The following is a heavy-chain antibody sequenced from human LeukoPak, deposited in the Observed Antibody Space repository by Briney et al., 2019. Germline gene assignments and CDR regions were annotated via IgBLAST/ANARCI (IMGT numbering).Heavy chain of an antibody. J-gene: IGHJ5*02. CDR3: ARGPRFGVVSFVWFDP. V-gene: IGHV4-30-2*01. D-gene: IGHD3-3*01. Sequence: SETLSLTCAVSGGSISSGGYSWSWIRQPPGKGLEWIGYIYHSGSTYYNPSLKSRVIISVDRSKNQFSLKLSSVTAADTAVYYCARGPRFGVVSFVWFDPWGQGTLVTVSS. CDR1: GGSISSGGYS. CDR2: IYHSGST.